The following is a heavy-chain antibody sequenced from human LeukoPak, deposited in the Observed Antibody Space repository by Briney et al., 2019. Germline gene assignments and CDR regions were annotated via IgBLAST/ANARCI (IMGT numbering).Heavy chain of an antibody. Sequence: SETLSLTCSVSGVSIYSSTYYWAWIRQPPGRGLEFIGSIYYNENTFHNPSLRSRLTISVDTSTNNFSLRLTSVTTSDTAAYYCARQLAAGSDAFDIWGQGTVVTVSS. J-gene: IGHJ3*02. CDR2: IYYNENT. V-gene: IGHV4-39*01. CDR3: ARQLAAGSDAFDI. CDR1: GVSIYSSTYY. D-gene: IGHD2-15*01.